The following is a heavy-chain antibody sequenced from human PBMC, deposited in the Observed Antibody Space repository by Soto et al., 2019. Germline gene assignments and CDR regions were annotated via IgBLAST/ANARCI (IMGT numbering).Heavy chain of an antibody. CDR3: ARDYPSYYYGSGSYYSFDY. CDR1: GFTFSSYS. V-gene: IGHV3-21*01. J-gene: IGHJ4*02. D-gene: IGHD3-10*01. Sequence: PGGSLRLSCAASGFTFSSYSMNWVRLAPGKGLEWVSSISSSSSYIYYADSAKGRFTISRDNAKNSLYLQMNSLRAEDTAVYYCARDYPSYYYGSGSYYSFDYWGQGTLVTVSS. CDR2: ISSSSSYI.